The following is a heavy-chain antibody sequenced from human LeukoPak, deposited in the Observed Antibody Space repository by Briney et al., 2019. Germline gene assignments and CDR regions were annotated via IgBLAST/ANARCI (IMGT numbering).Heavy chain of an antibody. CDR1: GFIFSDYG. J-gene: IGHJ4*02. Sequence: GGSLRLSCAVSGFIFSDYGTNWVRQAPGKGLEWVAVTRFDGSIKQYADSVKGRFTISRDDSKNTLYLQMNSLKSEDTAVYYCARWGGTRQYYFDYWGRGTLVTVSS. V-gene: IGHV3-33*01. CDR3: ARWGGTRQYYFDY. CDR2: TRFDGSIK. D-gene: IGHD1-1*01.